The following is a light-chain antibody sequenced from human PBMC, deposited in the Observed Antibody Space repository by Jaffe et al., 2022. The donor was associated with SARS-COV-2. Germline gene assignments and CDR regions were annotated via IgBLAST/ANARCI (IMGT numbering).Light chain of an antibody. CDR3: QQSYTTSGT. CDR1: QSISNY. J-gene: IGKJ5*01. CDR2: AGS. Sequence: DIQMTQSPSSLSPSVGDRVTITCRANQSISNYLNWYQQQPGEAPKLLIYAGSTLQTGAPSRFSGSGSGSDFALTIDSLQPEDFGSYYCQQSYTTSGTFGQGTRLEI. V-gene: IGKV1-39*01.